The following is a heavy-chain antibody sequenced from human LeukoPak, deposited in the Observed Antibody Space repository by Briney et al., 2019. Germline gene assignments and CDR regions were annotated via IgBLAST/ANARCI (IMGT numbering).Heavy chain of an antibody. Sequence: GGSLRLSCAASGFTFSSYAMSWVRQAPGKGLEWVSAISGSGGSTYYADSVKGRFTISRDNSKSTLYLQMNSLRAEDTAVYYCAKATVVVPAATYYMDVWGKGTTVTVSS. J-gene: IGHJ6*03. V-gene: IGHV3-23*01. CDR2: ISGSGGST. D-gene: IGHD2-2*01. CDR3: AKATVVVPAATYYMDV. CDR1: GFTFSSYA.